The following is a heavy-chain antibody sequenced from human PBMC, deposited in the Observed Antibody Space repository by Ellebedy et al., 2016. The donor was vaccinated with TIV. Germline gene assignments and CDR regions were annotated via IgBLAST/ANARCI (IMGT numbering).Heavy chain of an antibody. V-gene: IGHV3-23*01. CDR3: AKDVNGGWFDY. D-gene: IGHD6-19*01. Sequence: GGSLRLXCAASGFTFSSYAMSWVRQAPGKGLEWVSAIRGSGGSTYYADSVKGRFTISRDNSKNTLYLQMNSLRAEDTAVYYCAKDVNGGWFDYWGQGTLVTVSS. CDR2: IRGSGGST. CDR1: GFTFSSYA. J-gene: IGHJ4*02.